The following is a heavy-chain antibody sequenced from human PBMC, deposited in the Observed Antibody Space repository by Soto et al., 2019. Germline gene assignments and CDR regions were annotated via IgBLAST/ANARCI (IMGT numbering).Heavy chain of an antibody. Sequence: PGGSLRLSCAASGFTFSSYGMHWVRQAPGKGLEWVAVISYDGSNKYYADSVKGRFTISRDNSKNTLYLQMNSLRAEDTAVYYCRSEELEQPPRGMDVWGQGTTVTVSS. V-gene: IGHV3-30*03. D-gene: IGHD1-1*01. CDR2: ISYDGSNK. J-gene: IGHJ6*02. CDR3: RSEELEQPPRGMDV. CDR1: GFTFSSYG.